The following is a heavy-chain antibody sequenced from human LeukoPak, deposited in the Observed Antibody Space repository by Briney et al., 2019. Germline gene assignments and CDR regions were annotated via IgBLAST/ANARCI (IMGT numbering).Heavy chain of an antibody. CDR1: GYTFTGYY. CDR3: ARESPLIQLWHDY. V-gene: IGHV1-2*02. J-gene: IGHJ4*02. Sequence: ASVKVSCKASGYTFTGYYMHWVRQAPGQGLEWMGWINPNSGGTNYAQKFQGRVTMTRDTSISTAYMELSRLRSDDTAVCYCARESPLIQLWHDYWGQGTLVTVSS. CDR2: INPNSGGT. D-gene: IGHD5-18*01.